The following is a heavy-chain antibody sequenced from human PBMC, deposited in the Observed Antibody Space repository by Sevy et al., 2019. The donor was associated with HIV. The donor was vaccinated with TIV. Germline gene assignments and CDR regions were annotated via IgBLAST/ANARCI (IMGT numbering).Heavy chain of an antibody. CDR2: IHSDDTT. CDR3: ARGKSGYGYALNY. D-gene: IGHD5-18*01. J-gene: IGHJ4*02. CDR1: GFTVNSNY. Sequence: GGSLRLSCAASGFTVNSNYMTWVRQAPGKGLEGVSVIHSDDTTYHADSVKDRLTISRDNFKNTLYLHMSSLRAEDTAVYYCARGKSGYGYALNYWGQGTRVTV. V-gene: IGHV3-66*01.